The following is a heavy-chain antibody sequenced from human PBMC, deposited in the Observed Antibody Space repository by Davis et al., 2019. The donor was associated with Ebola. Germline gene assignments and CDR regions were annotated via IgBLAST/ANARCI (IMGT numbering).Heavy chain of an antibody. CDR3: ASRVKEYCTGGVCYTDY. V-gene: IGHV1-3*01. CDR1: GYTFTSYA. J-gene: IGHJ4*02. Sequence: ASVKVSCKASGYTFTSYAMHWVRQAPGQRLEWMGWINAGNGNTKYSQKFQGRVTITRDTSASTAYMELSSLRSEDTAVYYCASRVKEYCTGGVCYTDYWGQGTLVTVSS. D-gene: IGHD2-8*02. CDR2: INAGNGNT.